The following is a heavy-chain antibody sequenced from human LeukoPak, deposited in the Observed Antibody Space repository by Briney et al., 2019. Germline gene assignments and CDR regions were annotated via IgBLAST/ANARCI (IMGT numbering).Heavy chain of an antibody. Sequence: GAAVNVCFKASGYIFTKYVVHWVRQAPGQRPEWMGWIKAGNGDTKYSQNFQDRLTITRDTSASTVYMEMSSLTSEDTALYYCARDDCGDTCYPGGYWGQGTLVTVSS. J-gene: IGHJ4*02. V-gene: IGHV1-3*01. CDR2: IKAGNGDT. CDR3: ARDDCGDTCYPGGY. CDR1: GYIFTKYV. D-gene: IGHD2-21*01.